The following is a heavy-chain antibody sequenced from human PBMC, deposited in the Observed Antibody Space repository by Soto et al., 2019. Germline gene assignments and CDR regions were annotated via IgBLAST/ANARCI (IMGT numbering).Heavy chain of an antibody. V-gene: IGHV3-74*01. Sequence: EVQLVESGGGLVQPGGSLRLSCAASGFTFSSYWMHWVRQAPGKGLVWVSRINRDGSSTSYADSVKGRFTISRDNPKNTLYLQMNSLRAEDTAVYYCARATYYYDSSGYYDYYYGMDVWGQGTTVSVSS. J-gene: IGHJ6*02. CDR3: ARATYYYDSSGYYDYYYGMDV. CDR1: GFTFSSYW. CDR2: INRDGSST. D-gene: IGHD3-22*01.